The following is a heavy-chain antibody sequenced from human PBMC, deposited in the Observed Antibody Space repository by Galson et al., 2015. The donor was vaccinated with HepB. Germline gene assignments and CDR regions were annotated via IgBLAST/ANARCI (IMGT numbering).Heavy chain of an antibody. V-gene: IGHV1-2*04. D-gene: IGHD3-22*01. Sequence: SVKVSCKASGYTFTGYYMHWVRQAPGQGLEWMGWINPNSGGTNYAQKFQGWVTMTRDTSISTAYMELSRLRSDDTAVYYCARGRDYYDSSGYYGWYFDYWGQGTLVTVSS. CDR3: ARGRDYYDSSGYYGWYFDY. CDR2: INPNSGGT. J-gene: IGHJ4*02. CDR1: GYTFTGYY.